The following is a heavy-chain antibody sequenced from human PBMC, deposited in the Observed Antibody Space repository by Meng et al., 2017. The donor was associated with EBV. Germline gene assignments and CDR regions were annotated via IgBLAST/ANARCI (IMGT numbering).Heavy chain of an antibody. V-gene: IGHV7-4-1*02. Sequence: GQLVQSGTELKKPGGSVKVSCKASGYTFTSYAMNWVRQAPGQGLEWMGWINTNTGNPTYAQGFTGRFVFSLDTSVSTAYLQISSLKAEDTAVYYCAREGVGYYDSSGLSSYFDYWGQGTLVTVAS. D-gene: IGHD3-22*01. CDR2: INTNTGNP. CDR1: GYTFTSYA. CDR3: AREGVGYYDSSGLSSYFDY. J-gene: IGHJ4*02.